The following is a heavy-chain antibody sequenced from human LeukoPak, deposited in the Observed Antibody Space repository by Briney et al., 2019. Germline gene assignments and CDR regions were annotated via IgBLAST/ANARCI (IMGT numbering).Heavy chain of an antibody. V-gene: IGHV1-2*02. Sequence: ASVKVSCKASGYTFTGYYMHWVRQAPGQGLEWMGWINPNSGGTNYAQKFQGRVTMTRDTSISTAYMELSRLRSDDTAVYYCARGTSGYYYYYGIDVWGQGTTVTVSS. CDR1: GYTFTGYY. D-gene: IGHD3-10*01. CDR3: ARGTSGYYYYYGIDV. CDR2: INPNSGGT. J-gene: IGHJ6*02.